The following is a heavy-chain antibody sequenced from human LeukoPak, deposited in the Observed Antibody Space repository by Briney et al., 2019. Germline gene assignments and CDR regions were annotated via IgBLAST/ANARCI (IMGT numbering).Heavy chain of an antibody. J-gene: IGHJ4*02. CDR3: AKGHASEPQYSSGWYDDFDY. V-gene: IGHV3-30*18. CDR2: TSYDGGTN. CDR1: GFTFSTYG. D-gene: IGHD6-19*01. Sequence: GRSLRLSCAASGFTFSTYGMHWVRQAPGKGLDWVAFTSYDGGTNYYADSVKGRFTVSRDNSKNTLYLQMNSLRADDTAVYYCAKGHASEPQYSSGWYDDFDYWGQGTLVTVSS.